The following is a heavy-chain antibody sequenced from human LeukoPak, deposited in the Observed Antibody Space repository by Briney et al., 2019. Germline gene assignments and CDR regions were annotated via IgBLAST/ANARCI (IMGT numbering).Heavy chain of an antibody. D-gene: IGHD3-22*01. V-gene: IGHV1-18*01. J-gene: IGHJ3*02. CDR3: ALGITMIVAPAAFDI. CDR2: ISAYNGNT. CDR1: GYTFTSYG. Sequence: GASVKASYQSPGYTFTSYGISGVRQAPGQGLEWMGWISAYNGNTNYAQKLQGRVTMTTDTSTSTAYMELRSLRSDDTAVYYCALGITMIVAPAAFDIWGQGTMVTVSS.